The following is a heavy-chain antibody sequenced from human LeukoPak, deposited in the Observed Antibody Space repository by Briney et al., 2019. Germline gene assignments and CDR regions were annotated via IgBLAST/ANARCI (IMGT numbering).Heavy chain of an antibody. V-gene: IGHV3-48*01. CDR3: TRDLWEKSMDY. CDR2: IRYNGGPI. D-gene: IGHD1-26*01. CDR1: GFTFSDHS. J-gene: IGHJ4*02. Sequence: PGGSLRLSCAASGFTFSDHSMNWVRQAPGKGLEWISFIRYNGGPIYYADSVKGRFTISRDNAENSLYLQMDSLRAEDTAIYYCTRDLWEKSMDYWGQGTLVTVSS.